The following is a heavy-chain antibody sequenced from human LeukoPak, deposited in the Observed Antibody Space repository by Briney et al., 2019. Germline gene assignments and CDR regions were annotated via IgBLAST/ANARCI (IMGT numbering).Heavy chain of an antibody. CDR3: ASDLASGSYLDAFDI. D-gene: IGHD1-26*01. CDR2: ISSSSSYI. CDR1: GFTFSSYN. Sequence: GGSLRLSCAASGFTFSSYNMNWVRQAPGKGLEWVSSISSSSSYIYYADSVKGRFTISRDNAKNSLYLQMNSLRAEDTAVYYCASDLASGSYLDAFDIWGQGTMVTVSS. V-gene: IGHV3-21*01. J-gene: IGHJ3*02.